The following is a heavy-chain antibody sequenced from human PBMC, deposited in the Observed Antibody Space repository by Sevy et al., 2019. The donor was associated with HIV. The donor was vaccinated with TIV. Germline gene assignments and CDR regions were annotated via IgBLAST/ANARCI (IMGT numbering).Heavy chain of an antibody. Sequence: SETLSLTCAVYGGSFSDYYWSWIRQPPGKGLERIGEINHSGSTNYNPSLKSRVTISVDTSKNQFSLKLSSVTAADTAVYYCARTLAHDYGDYGWFDPWGQGTLVTVSS. D-gene: IGHD4-17*01. V-gene: IGHV4-34*01. CDR3: ARTLAHDYGDYGWFDP. J-gene: IGHJ5*02. CDR1: GGSFSDYY. CDR2: INHSGST.